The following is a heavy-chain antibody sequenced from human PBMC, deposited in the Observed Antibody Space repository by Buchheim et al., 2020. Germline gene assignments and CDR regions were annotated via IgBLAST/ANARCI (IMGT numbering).Heavy chain of an antibody. CDR3: ARLDFWSGDPFDY. CDR1: GFTFSSYA. CDR2: IKQDGSEK. Sequence: EVQLLESGGGLVQPGGSLRLSCAASGFTFSSYAMSWVRQAPGKGLEWVANIKQDGSEKYYVDSVKGRFTISRDNAKNSLYLQMNSLRAEDTAVYYCARLDFWSGDPFDYWGQGTL. V-gene: IGHV3-7*01. J-gene: IGHJ4*02. D-gene: IGHD3-3*01.